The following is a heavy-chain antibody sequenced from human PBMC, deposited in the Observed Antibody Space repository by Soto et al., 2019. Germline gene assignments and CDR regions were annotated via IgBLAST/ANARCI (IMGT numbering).Heavy chain of an antibody. CDR3: GRRVSRNSAY. D-gene: IGHD1-7*01. V-gene: IGHV3-64*01. Sequence: EVQLAESGGGMVQPGGSLRLSCVASGFTFSSYDMHWVRQAPGKGLEYVSSISSNGGTTYYGNSVKGRFTISRGISKNPLDLQMGSLSAGDMAVSYWGRRVSRNSAYWGQGTLVTVSS. CDR2: ISSNGGTT. CDR1: GFTFSSYD. J-gene: IGHJ4*02.